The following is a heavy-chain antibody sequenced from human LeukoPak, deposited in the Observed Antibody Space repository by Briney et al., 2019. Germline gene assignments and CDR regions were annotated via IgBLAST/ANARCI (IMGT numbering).Heavy chain of an antibody. Sequence: GGSLRLSCAASGFSFSDYGVHWVRQAPGKGLEWVAVIWYDGSIKYYADSVKGRFTISRDNSRNTMYLQMNSLRAEDTAVYYCVKGFNWYFDLWGRGTLVTVSS. CDR1: GFSFSDYG. V-gene: IGHV3-33*06. CDR3: VKGFNWYFDL. J-gene: IGHJ2*01. CDR2: IWYDGSIK.